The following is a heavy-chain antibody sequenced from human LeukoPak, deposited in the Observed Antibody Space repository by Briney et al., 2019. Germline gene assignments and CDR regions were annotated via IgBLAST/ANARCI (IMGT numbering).Heavy chain of an antibody. Sequence: GGSLRLSCAASGFTFDDYAMHWVRQAPGKGLEWVSGISWNSGSIGYADSVKGRFIISRDNAKNSLYLQMNSLRTEDTALYYCAKPVVAAPGDAFDIWGQGTMVTVSS. CDR1: GFTFDDYA. J-gene: IGHJ3*02. CDR3: AKPVVAAPGDAFDI. CDR2: ISWNSGSI. V-gene: IGHV3-9*01. D-gene: IGHD2-15*01.